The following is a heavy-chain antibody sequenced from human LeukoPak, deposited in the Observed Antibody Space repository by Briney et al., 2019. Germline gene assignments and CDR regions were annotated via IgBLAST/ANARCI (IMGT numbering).Heavy chain of an antibody. V-gene: IGHV4-34*01. CDR3: ARATWITIFGVVSHFDY. D-gene: IGHD3-3*01. J-gene: IGHJ4*02. CDR1: GGSFSGYY. CDR2: INHSGST. Sequence: SETLSLTCAVYGGSFSGYYWSWIRQPPGKGLEWIGEINHSGSTNYNPSLKSRVTISVDTSKNQFSLKLSSVTAAGTAVYYCARATWITIFGVVSHFDYWGQGTLVTVSS.